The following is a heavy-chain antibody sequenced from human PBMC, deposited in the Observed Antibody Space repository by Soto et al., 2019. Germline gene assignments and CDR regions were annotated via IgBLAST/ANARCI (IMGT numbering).Heavy chain of an antibody. CDR2: IWYDGSNK. D-gene: IGHD1-26*01. CDR3: ARDRSYLAVAFDI. CDR1: GFTFSSYG. V-gene: IGHV3-33*01. J-gene: IGHJ3*02. Sequence: GGSLRLSCAASGFTFSSYGMHWVRQAPGKGLEWVAVIWYDGSNKYYADSVKGRFTISRDNSKNTLYLQMNSLRAEDTAVYYCARDRSYLAVAFDIWGQGTMVTVSS.